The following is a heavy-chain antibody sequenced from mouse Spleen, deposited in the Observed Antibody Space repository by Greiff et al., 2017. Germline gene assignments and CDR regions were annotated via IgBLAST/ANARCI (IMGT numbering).Heavy chain of an antibody. D-gene: IGHD3-1*01. CDR3: ARQRGLYYAMDY. Sequence: EVHLVESGGGLVKPGGSLKLSCAASGFTFSSYAMSWVRQTPEKRLEWVATISSGGSYTYYPDGVKGRFTISRDNAKNTLYLQMSSLRSEDTAMYYCARQRGLYYAMDYWGQGTSVTVSS. V-gene: IGHV5-9-3*01. CDR2: ISSGGSYT. J-gene: IGHJ4*01. CDR1: GFTFSSYA.